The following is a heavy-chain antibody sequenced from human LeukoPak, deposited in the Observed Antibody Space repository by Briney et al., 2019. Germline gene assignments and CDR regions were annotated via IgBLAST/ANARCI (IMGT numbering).Heavy chain of an antibody. CDR3: ARDGYGDYVGDGYYFDY. V-gene: IGHV3-21*01. CDR1: GFTFSSYS. Sequence: GGSLRLSCAASGFTFSSYSMNWVRQAPGKGLEWVSSISSSSSYIYYADSVKGRFTISRDNAKNSLYLQMNSLRAEDTAVYYCARDGYGDYVGDGYYFDYWGQGTLVTVSS. D-gene: IGHD4-17*01. J-gene: IGHJ4*02. CDR2: ISSSSSYI.